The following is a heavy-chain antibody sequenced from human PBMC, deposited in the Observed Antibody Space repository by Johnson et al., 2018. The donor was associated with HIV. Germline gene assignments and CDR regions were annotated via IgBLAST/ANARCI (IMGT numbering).Heavy chain of an antibody. V-gene: IGHV3-15*01. CDR1: RLIFSDYF. Sequence: VQLVESGGGLVKPGGSLRLSCAASRLIFSDYFMSWIRQAPGKGMEWVGRIKSKTDGGTTDYAAPVKGRFTISRDDSKNTLYLQVNSLKTEDTAVYYCTTPSGSYVSSYDAFDIWGQGTMVTVSS. D-gene: IGHD1-26*01. J-gene: IGHJ3*02. CDR2: IKSKTDGGTT. CDR3: TTPSGSYVSSYDAFDI.